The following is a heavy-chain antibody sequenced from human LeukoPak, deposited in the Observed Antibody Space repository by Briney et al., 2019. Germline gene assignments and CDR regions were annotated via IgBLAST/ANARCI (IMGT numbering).Heavy chain of an antibody. CDR3: ARDDDTSSHYSLFEY. CDR1: GFTFSGYD. Sequence: GGSLRLSCVASGFTFSGYDIHWVRQAPGKGLEWVAVFWAHGRSQYYADSVKGRFSISRDTSRSTVYLQMNSLRVEDTAVYYCARDDDTSSHYSLFEYWGQGTRVTVSS. D-gene: IGHD3-22*01. J-gene: IGHJ4*02. CDR2: FWAHGRSQ. V-gene: IGHV3-33*08.